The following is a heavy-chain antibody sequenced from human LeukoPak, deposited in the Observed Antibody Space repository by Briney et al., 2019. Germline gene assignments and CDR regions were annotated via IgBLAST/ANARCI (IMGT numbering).Heavy chain of an antibody. V-gene: IGHV4-30-4*01. CDR3: ARDRPRYCSSTSCSNHATPWYFDL. CDR1: GGSISSGDYY. D-gene: IGHD2-2*01. J-gene: IGHJ2*01. Sequence: PSQTLSLTCTVSGGSISSGDYYWSWIRQPPGKGLEWIGYIYYSGSTYYNPSLKSRVTISVDTSKNQFSLKLSAVTAADTAVYYCARDRPRYCSSTSCSNHATPWYFDLWGRGTLVTVSS. CDR2: IYYSGST.